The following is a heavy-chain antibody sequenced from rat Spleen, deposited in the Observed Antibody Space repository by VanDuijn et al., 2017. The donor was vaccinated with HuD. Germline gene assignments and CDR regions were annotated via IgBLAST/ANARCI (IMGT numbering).Heavy chain of an antibody. V-gene: IGHV5-29*01. CDR3: ARHRTGSWYFDF. Sequence: EVQLVESGGGSVQPGRSMKLSCAVSGFTFSNYDMAWVRQAPTKGLEWVATISYDGSSTYYRDSVKGRFTISRDNAKSTLYLQMDSLRSEDTATYYCARHRTGSWYFDFWGPGTMVTVSS. CDR2: ISYDGSST. J-gene: IGHJ1*01. D-gene: IGHD5-1*01. CDR1: GFTFSNYD.